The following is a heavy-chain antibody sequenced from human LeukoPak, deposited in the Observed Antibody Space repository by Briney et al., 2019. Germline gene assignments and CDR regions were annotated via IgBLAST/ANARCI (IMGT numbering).Heavy chain of an antibody. CDR1: GYTFTSYY. CDR3: AREGYSSSWYVRRKYYFDY. V-gene: IGHV1-46*01. J-gene: IGHJ4*02. CDR2: INPSGGST. Sequence: GASVKVSCKASGYTFTSYYMHWVRQAPGQGLEWMGIINPSGGSTSYAQKFQGRVTMTRDTSTSTVYTELSSLRSEDTAVYYCAREGYSSSWYVRRKYYFDYWGQGTLVTVSS. D-gene: IGHD6-13*01.